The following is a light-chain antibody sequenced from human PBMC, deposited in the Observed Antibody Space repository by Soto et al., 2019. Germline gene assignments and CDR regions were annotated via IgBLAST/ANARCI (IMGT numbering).Light chain of an antibody. V-gene: IGKV3-11*01. CDR2: DAS. Sequence: EILLTQSPGTLSLSPGERATLSCRASQGVSSYLAWYQQKPGQAPRILIYDASNRATGIPARFSGSGSGTDCTHTISRLEPKDIVEYYGQQILNWQVNFGQGTRLEIK. CDR1: QGVSSY. CDR3: QQILNWQVN. J-gene: IGKJ5*01.